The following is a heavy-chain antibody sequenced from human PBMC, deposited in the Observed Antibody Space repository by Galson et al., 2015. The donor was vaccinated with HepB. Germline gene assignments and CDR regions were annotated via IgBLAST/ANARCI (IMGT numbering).Heavy chain of an antibody. D-gene: IGHD3-16*02. Sequence: SLRLSCAASGFTLSSYAMSWVRQAPGKGLEWVSAISGSGGSTYYADSVKGRFTISRDNSKNTLYLQMNSLRAEDTAVYYCAKDSWITFGGVIVLDAFDIWGQGTMVTVSS. V-gene: IGHV3-23*01. CDR2: ISGSGGST. J-gene: IGHJ3*02. CDR1: GFTLSSYA. CDR3: AKDSWITFGGVIVLDAFDI.